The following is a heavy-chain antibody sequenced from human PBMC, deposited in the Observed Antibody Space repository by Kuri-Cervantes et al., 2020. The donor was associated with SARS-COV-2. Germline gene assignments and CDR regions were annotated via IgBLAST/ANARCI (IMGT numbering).Heavy chain of an antibody. D-gene: IGHD2-2*01. CDR3: ARGSVVVVPATYYFDY. J-gene: IGHJ4*02. CDR1: DDSMSNGDYH. CDR2: IYHSGST. Sequence: SETLSLTCTVSDDSMSNGDYHWSWIRQPPGKGLEWIGYIYHSGSTYYNPSLKSRVTISVDTSKNQFSLKLSSVTAADTAVYYCARGSVVVVPATYYFDYWGQGTLVTVSS. V-gene: IGHV4-30-2*01.